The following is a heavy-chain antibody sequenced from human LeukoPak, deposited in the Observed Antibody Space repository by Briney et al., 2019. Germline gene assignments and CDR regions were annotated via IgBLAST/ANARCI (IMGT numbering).Heavy chain of an antibody. CDR2: ISASGGST. Sequence: GVSLRLSCAASGFTFSSYARSWVRQAPGKGLEWVSAISASGGSTYYADSVKGRFTISRDNSKNTLYLQMNSLRAEDTAVYYCAKTVFAASGPFDPWGQGTLVTVSS. J-gene: IGHJ5*02. CDR1: GFTFSSYA. V-gene: IGHV3-23*01. CDR3: AKTVFAASGPFDP. D-gene: IGHD4-17*01.